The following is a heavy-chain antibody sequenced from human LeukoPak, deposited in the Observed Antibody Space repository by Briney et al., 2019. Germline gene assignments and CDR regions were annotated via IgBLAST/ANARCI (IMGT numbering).Heavy chain of an antibody. D-gene: IGHD6-19*01. J-gene: IGHJ3*02. Sequence: GASVKVSCKASGYTFTSYDINWVRQATGQGLEWMGWMNPNSGNTGYAQKFQGRVTITRNTSISTAYMELSFLRSEDTAVYYCARVELEDQWLIEDAFDIWGQGTMVTVSS. CDR1: GYTFTSYD. CDR2: MNPNSGNT. V-gene: IGHV1-8*03. CDR3: ARVELEDQWLIEDAFDI.